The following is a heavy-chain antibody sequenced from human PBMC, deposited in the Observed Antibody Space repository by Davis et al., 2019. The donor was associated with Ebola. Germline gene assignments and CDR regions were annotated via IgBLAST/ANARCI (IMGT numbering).Heavy chain of an antibody. D-gene: IGHD2/OR15-2a*01. J-gene: IGHJ4*02. CDR2: ARDRGSSYAT. CDR1: GFNFSNHH. Sequence: PGGSLRLSCAASGFNFSNHHMDWVRQAPGQGLEWVARARDRGSSYATEYAASVRGRFSISRDDSKNSVFLQMNNLKTEDTAMYYCAREGTLSVAVDYWAQGTLVTVSS. V-gene: IGHV3-72*01. CDR3: AREGTLSVAVDY.